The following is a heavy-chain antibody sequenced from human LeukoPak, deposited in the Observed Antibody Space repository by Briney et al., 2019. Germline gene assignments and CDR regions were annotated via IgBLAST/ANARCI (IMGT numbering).Heavy chain of an antibody. CDR1: GGSISGYY. Sequence: SETLSLTCTVSGGSISGYYWSWIRQPPGKGLEWIGYVYDSGSTNYNPSLKSRVSISVDTSKNQFSLNLSSVTAADTAVYYCAAVRQWLVILDYWGQGTLVTVSS. CDR3: AAVRQWLVILDY. D-gene: IGHD6-19*01. V-gene: IGHV4-59*08. J-gene: IGHJ4*02. CDR2: VYDSGST.